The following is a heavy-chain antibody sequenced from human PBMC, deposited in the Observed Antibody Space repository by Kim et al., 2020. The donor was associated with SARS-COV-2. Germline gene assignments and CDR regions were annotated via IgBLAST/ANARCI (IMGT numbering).Heavy chain of an antibody. Sequence: AAPVKGRFTISRDDSKNTLYLQMNSLKTEDTAVYYCTTEQLERPLDAFNIWGQGTMVTFSS. J-gene: IGHJ3*02. V-gene: IGHV3-15*01. D-gene: IGHD1-1*01. CDR3: TTEQLERPLDAFNI.